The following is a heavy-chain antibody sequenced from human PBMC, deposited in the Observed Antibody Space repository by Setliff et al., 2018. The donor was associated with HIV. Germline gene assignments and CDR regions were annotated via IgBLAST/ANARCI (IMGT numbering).Heavy chain of an antibody. CDR3: ASDSSDAGY. D-gene: IGHD3-22*01. V-gene: IGHV4-61*02. J-gene: IGHJ4*02. CDR2: IYTSGST. CDR1: GGSISSGSYF. Sequence: SETLSLTCTVSGGSISSGSYFWTWIRQPAGKGLEWIGSIYTSGSTNYNPSLKSRVTISVATSKNQFSLKLRSATAADTAVYYCASDSSDAGYWGQGTLVTVSS.